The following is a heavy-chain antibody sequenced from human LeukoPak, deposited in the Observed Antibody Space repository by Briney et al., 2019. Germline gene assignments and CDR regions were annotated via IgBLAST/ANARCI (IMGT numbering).Heavy chain of an antibody. CDR2: ISAYNGNT. D-gene: IGHD3-3*01. Sequence: ASVKVSCKASGYTFTTYGISWVRQAPGQGLEWMGWISAYNGNTNYAQKVQDRITMTTDTSTSTAYMELRSLRSDDTAVYYCARGRVDFWSDMAGYFDYWGQGTLVTVSS. J-gene: IGHJ4*02. CDR1: GYTFTTYG. V-gene: IGHV1-18*01. CDR3: ARGRVDFWSDMAGYFDY.